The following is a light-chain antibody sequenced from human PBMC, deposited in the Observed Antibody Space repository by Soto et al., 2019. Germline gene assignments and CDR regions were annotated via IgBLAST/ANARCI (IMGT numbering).Light chain of an antibody. J-gene: IGKJ5*01. Sequence: IQMTQSPSSLSASVGDRVTITCRASQIISSYLNWYQQKPGKAPKLLIYAASSLQSGVPSRFSGSGSGTDFTLTISSLQPEDFATYYCQRSYSTPSTFGQGTRLEIK. CDR1: QIISSY. CDR3: QRSYSTPST. CDR2: AAS. V-gene: IGKV1-39*01.